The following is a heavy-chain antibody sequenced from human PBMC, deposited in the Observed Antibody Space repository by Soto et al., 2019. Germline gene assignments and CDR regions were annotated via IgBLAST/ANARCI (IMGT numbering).Heavy chain of an antibody. CDR1: GGSISSYY. CDR2: IYYSGST. Sequence: SETLSLTRTVSGGSISSYYWSWIRQPPGKGLEWIGYIYYSGSTNYNPSLKSRVTISVDTSKNQFSLKLSSVTAADTAVYYCARWVGFGELYYYYGMDVWGQGTTVTVSS. V-gene: IGHV4-59*08. CDR3: ARWVGFGELYYYYGMDV. D-gene: IGHD3-10*01. J-gene: IGHJ6*02.